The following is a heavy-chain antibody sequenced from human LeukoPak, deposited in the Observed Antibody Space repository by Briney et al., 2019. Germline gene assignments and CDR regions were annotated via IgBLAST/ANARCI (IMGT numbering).Heavy chain of an antibody. Sequence: SGTLSLTCIVSGGSISSNNYYWGWIRQPPGKGLEWIGNIYYRGTTYYNPSLKSRVSIFVDTSKNQFSLQLNSVTAADTAVYYCTRHSHAFDIWGQGTKVTVSS. CDR1: GGSISSNNYY. CDR3: TRHSHAFDI. V-gene: IGHV4-39*01. J-gene: IGHJ3*02. CDR2: IYYRGTT.